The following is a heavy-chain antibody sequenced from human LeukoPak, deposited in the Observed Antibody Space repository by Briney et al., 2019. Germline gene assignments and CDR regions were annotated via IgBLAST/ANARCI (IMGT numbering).Heavy chain of an antibody. Sequence: GGSLRLSCAASGFTFSSYAMSWVREALGKGLEWVSAISGSGGSTYYADSVKGRFTISRDNSKNTLYLQMNSLRAEDTAVYYCAKDFVFGRAARLDYWGQGTLVTVSS. V-gene: IGHV3-23*01. J-gene: IGHJ4*02. CDR3: AKDFVFGRAARLDY. CDR1: GFTFSSYA. CDR2: ISGSGGST. D-gene: IGHD6-6*01.